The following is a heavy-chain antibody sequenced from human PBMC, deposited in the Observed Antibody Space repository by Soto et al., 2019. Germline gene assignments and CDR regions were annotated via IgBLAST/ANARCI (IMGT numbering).Heavy chain of an antibody. V-gene: IGHV1-3*01. CDR3: ARGVGSGSYYLSYYYYYGMDV. CDR1: GYTFTSYA. J-gene: IGHJ6*02. Sequence: ASVKVSCKASGYTFTSYAMHWVRQAPGQRLEWMGWINAGNGNTKYSQKFQGRVTITRDTSASTAYMELSSLRSEDTAVYYCARGVGSGSYYLSYYYYYGMDVWGQGTTVTVSS. D-gene: IGHD3-10*01. CDR2: INAGNGNT.